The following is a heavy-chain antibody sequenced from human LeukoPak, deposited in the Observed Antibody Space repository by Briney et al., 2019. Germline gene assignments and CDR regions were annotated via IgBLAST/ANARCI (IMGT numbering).Heavy chain of an antibody. CDR2: IYHSGST. V-gene: IGHV4-38-2*01. Sequence: SETLSLTCAVSGYSISSGYYWGWIRQPPGKGLEWIGSIYHSGSTYYNPPLKSRVTISVDTSKNQFSLKLSSVTAADTAVYYCATPLLFPQGYFQHWGQGTLVTVSS. CDR3: ATPLLFPQGYFQH. CDR1: GYSISSGYY. D-gene: IGHD2-21*02. J-gene: IGHJ1*01.